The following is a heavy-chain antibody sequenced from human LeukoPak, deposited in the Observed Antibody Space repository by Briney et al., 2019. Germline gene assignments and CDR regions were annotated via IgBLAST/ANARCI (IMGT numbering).Heavy chain of an antibody. CDR1: GFSFDDYA. CDR2: ISWNGASI. J-gene: IGHJ4*02. Sequence: GGSLRLSCAASGFSFDDYAMHWVRQAPGKGLEWVSGISWNGASIDYADSVKGRFTISKDNAKDSLYLQMNSLRAEDTALYYCVKDISGYDYKYFDYWGQGTLVTVSS. D-gene: IGHD5-12*01. V-gene: IGHV3-9*01. CDR3: VKDISGYDYKYFDY.